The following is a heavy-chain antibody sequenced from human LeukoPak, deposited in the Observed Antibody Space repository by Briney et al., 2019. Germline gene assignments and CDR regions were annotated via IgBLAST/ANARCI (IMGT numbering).Heavy chain of an antibody. V-gene: IGHV1-69*05. CDR3: ARVEMSFDI. CDR2: IIPIFGTA. CDR1: GYTFTSYH. D-gene: IGHD5-24*01. Sequence: ASVKVSSKASGYTFTSYHINWVRQATGQGLGWMGGIIPIFGTANYAQKFQGRVTITTDESTSTAYMELSSLRSEDTAVYYCARVEMSFDIWGQGTMVTVSS. J-gene: IGHJ3*02.